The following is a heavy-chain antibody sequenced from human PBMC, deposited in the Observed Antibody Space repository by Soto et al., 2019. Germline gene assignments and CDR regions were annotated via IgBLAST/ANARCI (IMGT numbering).Heavy chain of an antibody. Sequence: QVQLGQSGAEEKKPGASVKVSCKASGYTFTSHAMHWVRQAPGQRLEWMGWINAGNGNTKYSQKFQGRVTITTDTSASTAYMELSSLSSEDTAVYYCARDGIAAAGTSWFDPWGQGTLVTVSS. CDR1: GYTFTSHA. D-gene: IGHD6-13*01. V-gene: IGHV1-3*05. CDR3: ARDGIAAAGTSWFDP. J-gene: IGHJ5*02. CDR2: INAGNGNT.